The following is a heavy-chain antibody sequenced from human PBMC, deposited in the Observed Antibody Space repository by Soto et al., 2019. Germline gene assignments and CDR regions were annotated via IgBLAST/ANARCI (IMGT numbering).Heavy chain of an antibody. Sequence: SETLSLTCAVYGGSFSGYYWSWIRQPPGKGLEWIGEIDHSGSTNYNPSLKSRVTISVDTSKNQFSLKLSSVTAADTAVYYCASEDTAMDRCDYYGMDVWGQGTTVTVSS. CDR3: ASEDTAMDRCDYYGMDV. CDR1: GGSFSGYY. CDR2: IDHSGST. V-gene: IGHV4-34*01. J-gene: IGHJ6*02. D-gene: IGHD5-18*01.